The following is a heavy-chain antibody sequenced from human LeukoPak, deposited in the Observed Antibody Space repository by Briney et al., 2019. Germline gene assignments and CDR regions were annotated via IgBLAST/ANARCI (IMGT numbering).Heavy chain of an antibody. J-gene: IGHJ4*02. CDR1: AHSIARGVYY. Sequence: SQTLSLASLLSAHSIARGVYYWNWLLDSPGEGLEGLGYIYQSGSTLYPPSLESRLSLSVDTSKTHFSLTLTSVTAADSAVFYCARWGRGLRLYYFDYWGRGTLVTVSS. D-gene: IGHD1-26*01. CDR2: IYQSGST. V-gene: IGHV4-30-4*01. CDR3: ARWGRGLRLYYFDY.